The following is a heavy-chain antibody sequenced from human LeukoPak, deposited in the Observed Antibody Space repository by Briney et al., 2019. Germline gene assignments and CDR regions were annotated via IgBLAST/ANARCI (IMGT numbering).Heavy chain of an antibody. CDR1: GYSISSGYY. J-gene: IGHJ5*02. Sequence: PSETLSLTCTVSGYSISSGYYWGWIRQPPGKGLEWIGSIYHSGSTYYNPSLKSRVTISVDTSKNQFSLKLSSVTAADTAVYYCARQISRRFDPWGQGTLVTVSS. V-gene: IGHV4-38-2*02. CDR2: IYHSGST. D-gene: IGHD1-14*01. CDR3: ARQISRRFDP.